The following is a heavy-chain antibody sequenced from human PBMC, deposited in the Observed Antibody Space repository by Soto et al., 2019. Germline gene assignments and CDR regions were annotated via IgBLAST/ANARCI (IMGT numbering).Heavy chain of an antibody. Sequence: GESLKISCKGPGYSFTSSWIGWVRPVPGKGLEWMGIIYPGDSDTRYSPSFQGQVTIPANKSISTAYLQWSSLKASDTAMYYCARQSGYDSHLYYYYGMDVWGQGTTVTVSS. J-gene: IGHJ6*02. CDR3: ARQSGYDSHLYYYYGMDV. D-gene: IGHD5-12*01. CDR2: IYPGDSDT. CDR1: GYSFTSSW. V-gene: IGHV5-51*01.